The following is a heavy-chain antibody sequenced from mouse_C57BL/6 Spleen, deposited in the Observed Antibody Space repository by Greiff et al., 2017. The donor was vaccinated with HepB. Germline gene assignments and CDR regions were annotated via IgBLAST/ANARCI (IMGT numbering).Heavy chain of an antibody. Sequence: VKLMESGPELVKPGASVKISCKASGYAFSSSWMNWVKQRPGKGLEWIGRIYPGDGDTNYNGKFKGKATLTADKSSSTAYMQLSSLTSEDSAVYFCARRLRDGDYAMDYWGQGTSVTVSS. J-gene: IGHJ4*01. V-gene: IGHV1-82*01. CDR2: IYPGDGDT. D-gene: IGHD3-2*02. CDR1: GYAFSSSW. CDR3: ARRLRDGDYAMDY.